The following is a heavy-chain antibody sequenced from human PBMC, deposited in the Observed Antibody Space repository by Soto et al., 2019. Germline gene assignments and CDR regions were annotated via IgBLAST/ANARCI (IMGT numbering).Heavy chain of an antibody. V-gene: IGHV3-23*01. CDR1: GFTFSSYA. J-gene: IGHJ4*02. CDR2: ISGSGGST. Sequence: EVQLLESGGGLVQPGGSLRLSCAASGFTFSSYAMSCVLQAPGKGLEWVSAISGSGGSTYYADSVKGRFTISRDNSKNTLYLQMNSLRAEDTAVYYCAKAPTTYGSGSYYYYWGQGTLVTVSS. D-gene: IGHD3-10*01. CDR3: AKAPTTYGSGSYYYY.